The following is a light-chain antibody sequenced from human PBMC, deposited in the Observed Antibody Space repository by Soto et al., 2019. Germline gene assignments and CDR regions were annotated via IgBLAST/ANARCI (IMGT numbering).Light chain of an antibody. CDR2: GAS. V-gene: IGKV3-15*01. CDR1: QSVTSN. CDR3: QQYFDVPFT. J-gene: IGKJ4*01. Sequence: EIVMTQSPATLSVSPGDKATISCMASQSVTSNLAWYQQKLGQAPRLLIYGASSRATDIPARFIGSGSGTDFTLTISSLEAEDVAFYWCQQYFDVPFTFGGGTKVDIK.